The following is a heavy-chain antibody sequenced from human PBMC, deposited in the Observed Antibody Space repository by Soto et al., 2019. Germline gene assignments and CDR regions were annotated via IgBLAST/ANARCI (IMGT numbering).Heavy chain of an antibody. CDR2: GSSGSNT. V-gene: IGHV3-23*01. CDR3: ARHGERSFDQ. J-gene: IGHJ4*02. D-gene: IGHD3-10*01. Sequence: EVQLLESGGGLIHPGGSLRLSCVASGFTLNNYPMSWVRQALGKGLEWVSAGSSGSNTYYADSVKGRFTISRDNSKNTVYLQMNSLRVEDTAIYYCARHGERSFDQWGQGTLVTVSS. CDR1: GFTLNNYP.